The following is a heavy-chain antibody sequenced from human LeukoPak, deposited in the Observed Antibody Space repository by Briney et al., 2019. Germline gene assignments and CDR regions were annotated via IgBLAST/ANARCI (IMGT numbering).Heavy chain of an antibody. J-gene: IGHJ4*02. CDR3: ARVFRSATFDY. D-gene: IGHD3-3*01. V-gene: IGHV4-39*01. Sequence: PSETLSLTCTVSGGSISSSSYYWGWIRQPPGKGLEWIGNIYHSGSTYYNPSLKSRATVFVDTSKNQFSLRLTSMTVADTAVYYCARVFRSATFDYWGQGSRVTVSS. CDR1: GGSISSSSYY. CDR2: IYHSGST.